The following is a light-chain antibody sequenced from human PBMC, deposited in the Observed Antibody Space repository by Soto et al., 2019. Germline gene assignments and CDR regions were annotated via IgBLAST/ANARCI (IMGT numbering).Light chain of an antibody. CDR3: AAWDDSLIGPV. CDR1: SSNIGSNT. Sequence: QAVVTQPPSASGTPGQRVTISCSGSSSNIGSNTVNWYQHLPRTAPKLLIYSNGRRPSGVPDRFSGSKSGTSASLAISGLQSEDEADYYCAAWDDSLIGPVFGGGTKVTVL. J-gene: IGLJ3*02. CDR2: SNG. V-gene: IGLV1-44*01.